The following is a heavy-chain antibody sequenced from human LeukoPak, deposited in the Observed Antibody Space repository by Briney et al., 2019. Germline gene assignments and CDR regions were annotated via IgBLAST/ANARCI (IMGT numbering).Heavy chain of an antibody. CDR3: ARDKGATTLDY. CDR2: ISSGSSYI. V-gene: IGHV3-21*01. D-gene: IGHD1-26*01. CDR1: GFTFSSYS. Sequence: SGGSLRLSCAASGFTFSSYSMNWVRQAPGKGLEWVSSISSGSSYIYYADSVKGRFTISRDNAKNSLYLQMNSLRAEDTAVYYCARDKGATTLDYWGQGTLVTVSS. J-gene: IGHJ4*02.